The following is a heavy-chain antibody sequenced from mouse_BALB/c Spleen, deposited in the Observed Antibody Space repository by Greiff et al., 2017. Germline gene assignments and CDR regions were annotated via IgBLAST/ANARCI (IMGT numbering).Heavy chain of an antibody. D-gene: IGHD1-2*01. V-gene: IGHV1-14*01. CDR1: GYTFTSYV. J-gene: IGHJ1*01. CDR3: ARNPITTGGYFDV. Sequence: LVESGPELVKPGASVKMSCKASGYTFTSYVMHWVKQKPGQGLEWIGYINPYNDGTKYNEKFKGKATLTSDKSSSTAYMELSSLTSEDSAVYYCARNPITTGGYFDVWGAGTTVTVSA. CDR2: INPYNDGT.